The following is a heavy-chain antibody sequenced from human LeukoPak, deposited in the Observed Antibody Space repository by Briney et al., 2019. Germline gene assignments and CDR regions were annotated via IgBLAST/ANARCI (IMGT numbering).Heavy chain of an antibody. CDR1: GFTFTTYG. J-gene: IGHJ4*02. Sequence: GGSLRLSCAASGFTFTTYGMSWVRQAPGEGLEWVSALSGSGGSTFYADSVKGRFTISRDISKNTLYLQMNSLGADDTAVYYCAKENGYAYDHWGQGTLVTVSS. CDR2: LSGSGGST. V-gene: IGHV3-23*01. D-gene: IGHD5-12*01. CDR3: AKENGYAYDH.